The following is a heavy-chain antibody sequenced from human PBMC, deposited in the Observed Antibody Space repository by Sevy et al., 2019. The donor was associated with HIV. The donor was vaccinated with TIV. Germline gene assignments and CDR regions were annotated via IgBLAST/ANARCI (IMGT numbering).Heavy chain of an antibody. V-gene: IGHV3-7*01. J-gene: IGHJ4*02. CDR3: ARDLRYSYGSN. Sequence: GGSLRLSCAASGFTFSTYWMSWVRQAPGKGLEWVANIKQDGSEKYYVDSVKLRFTISRDNAKNSLYLQMNSLRAEDTAVYYCARDLRYSYGSNWGQGTLVTVSS. CDR1: GFTFSTYW. CDR2: IKQDGSEK. D-gene: IGHD5-18*01.